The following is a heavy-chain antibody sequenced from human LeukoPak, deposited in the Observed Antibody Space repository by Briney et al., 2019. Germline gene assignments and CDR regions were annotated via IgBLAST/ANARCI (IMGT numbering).Heavy chain of an antibody. CDR1: GYIFSSYG. Sequence: GASVKVSCKASGYIFSSYGISWVRQAPGQGLEWMGWITAYNGNTDYAQKLQGRVTMTTDTSTSTAYLELRSLRSDDTAVYFCARDPGFDACDIWGQGTMVTVSS. CDR3: ARDPGFDACDI. J-gene: IGHJ3*02. CDR2: ITAYNGNT. V-gene: IGHV1-18*01.